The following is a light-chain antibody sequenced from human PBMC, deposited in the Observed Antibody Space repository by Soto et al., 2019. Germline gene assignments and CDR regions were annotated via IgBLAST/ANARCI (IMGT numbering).Light chain of an antibody. J-gene: IGKJ2*02. V-gene: IGKV3-20*01. CDR3: QQYGSLWT. CDR2: DAS. CDR1: QSVSANY. Sequence: EIVLTQSPGTLSLSPGERATLSCRASQSVSANYLAWYQKKRGQAPSLLIYDASSRATGIPDRFSGSGSGTDFTLTISRLEPEDFAVYYCQQYGSLWTFGQGTKREI.